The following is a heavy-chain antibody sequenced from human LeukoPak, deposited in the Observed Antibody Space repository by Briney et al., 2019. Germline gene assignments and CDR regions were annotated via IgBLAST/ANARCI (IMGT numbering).Heavy chain of an antibody. Sequence: GGSLRLSCAASGFNLGTYWMSWVRQAPGKGLEWVALMSYDGNNELYADSVKGRFTISRDNSKNTLYLQMNSLRAEDTAVYYCAILGISVAATDYWGQGTLVTVSS. CDR1: GFNLGTYW. CDR2: MSYDGNNE. J-gene: IGHJ4*02. V-gene: IGHV3-30*03. CDR3: AILGISVAATDY. D-gene: IGHD6-19*01.